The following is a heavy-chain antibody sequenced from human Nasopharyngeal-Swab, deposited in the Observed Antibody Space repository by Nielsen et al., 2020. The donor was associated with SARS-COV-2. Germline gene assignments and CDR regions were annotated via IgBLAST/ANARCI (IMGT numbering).Heavy chain of an antibody. CDR3: ARILTIFGVVASYYFDY. D-gene: IGHD3-3*01. CDR2: IYYSGST. J-gene: IGHJ4*02. CDR1: GGSISSYY. Sequence: SETLSLTCTVSGGSISSYYWSWIRQPPGKGLEWIGYIYYSGSTNYNPSLKSRVTISVETSKNQSSLKLSSVTAADTAVYYCARILTIFGVVASYYFDYWGQGTLVTVSS. V-gene: IGHV4-59*01.